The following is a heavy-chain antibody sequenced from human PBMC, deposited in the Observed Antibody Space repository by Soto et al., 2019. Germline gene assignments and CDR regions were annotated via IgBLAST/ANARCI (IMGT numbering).Heavy chain of an antibody. V-gene: IGHV3-30-3*01. Sequence: PGGSLRLSCAASGFTFSSYAMHWVRQAPGKGLEWVAVISYDGSNKYYADSVKGRFTISRDNSKNTLYLQMNSLRAEDTAVYYCAREVTTSQFDYWGQGTLVTVSS. CDR1: GFTFSSYA. D-gene: IGHD4-4*01. CDR2: ISYDGSNK. CDR3: AREVTTSQFDY. J-gene: IGHJ4*02.